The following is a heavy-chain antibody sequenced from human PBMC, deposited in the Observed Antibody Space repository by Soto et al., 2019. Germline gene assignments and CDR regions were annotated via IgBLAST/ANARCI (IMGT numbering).Heavy chain of an antibody. V-gene: IGHV3-64D*06. CDR2: VSTSGRST. J-gene: IGHJ4*01. D-gene: IGHD2-15*01. CDR1: GFTFSEST. Sequence: HLVESGGGLVQPGGSLRLSCSASGFTFSESTIYWVRQVPGKGLEAISAVSTSGRSTYYADSVKDRFRISRDNSKNTIYLQMGSLRPGDTARYYCVKQAHGLDGVAFDYWGRGTQVTVAS. CDR3: VKQAHGLDGVAFDY.